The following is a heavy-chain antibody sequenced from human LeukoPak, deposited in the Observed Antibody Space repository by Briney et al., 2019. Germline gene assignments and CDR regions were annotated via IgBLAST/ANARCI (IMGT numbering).Heavy chain of an antibody. D-gene: IGHD3-3*01. V-gene: IGHV1-18*01. CDR3: ARDISGYDFWSGYNTYYYGMDV. CDR2: ISAYNGNT. J-gene: IGHJ6*02. Sequence: GASVKVSCKASGYTFTSYGISWARQAPGQGLEWMGWISAYNGNTNYAQKLQGRVTMTTDTSTSTAYMELRSLRSDDTAVYYCARDISGYDFWSGYNTYYYGMDVWGQGTTVTVSS. CDR1: GYTFTSYG.